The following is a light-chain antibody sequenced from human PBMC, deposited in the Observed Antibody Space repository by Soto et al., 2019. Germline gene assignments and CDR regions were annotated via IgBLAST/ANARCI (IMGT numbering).Light chain of an antibody. CDR2: GTS. Sequence: EIVLTQSPGTLSLSPGERATLSCRASQSVSSSYLAWYQHKPGQPPRLLIYGTSKRATSIPDRFSGSGSGTDFTLTIGRLEPKDFAVYYWAEYDSSPWTFGQGTKVEIK. CDR3: AEYDSSPWT. J-gene: IGKJ1*01. CDR1: QSVSSSY. V-gene: IGKV3-20*01.